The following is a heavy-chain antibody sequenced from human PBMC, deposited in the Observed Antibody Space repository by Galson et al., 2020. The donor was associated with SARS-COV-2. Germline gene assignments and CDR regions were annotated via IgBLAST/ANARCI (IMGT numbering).Heavy chain of an antibody. J-gene: IGHJ5*02. CDR1: GFTFSSYA. V-gene: IGHV3-30-3*01. Sequence: SCAASGFTFSSYAMHWVRQAPGKGLEWVAVISYDGSNKYYADSVKGRFTISRDNSKNTLYLQMNSLRAEDTAVYYCARGLHGSSWYEERNNWFDPWGQGTLVTVSS. CDR3: ARGLHGSSWYEERNNWFDP. CDR2: ISYDGSNK. D-gene: IGHD6-13*01.